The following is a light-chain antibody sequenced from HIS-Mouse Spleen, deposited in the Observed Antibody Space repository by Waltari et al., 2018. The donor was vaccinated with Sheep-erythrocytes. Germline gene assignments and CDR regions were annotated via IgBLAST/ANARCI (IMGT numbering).Light chain of an antibody. J-gene: IGLJ2*01. V-gene: IGLV2-8*01. Sequence: QSALTQPASVSGSPGQSITISCTGTSSDVGSYNLVSWYQQHPGKAPKPMIYEVSKRPSGVPVRFSGSKSGNTASLTVSGLQAEDEADYYCSSYAGSNNLVFGGGTKLTVL. CDR1: SSDVGSYNL. CDR3: SSYAGSNNLV. CDR2: EVS.